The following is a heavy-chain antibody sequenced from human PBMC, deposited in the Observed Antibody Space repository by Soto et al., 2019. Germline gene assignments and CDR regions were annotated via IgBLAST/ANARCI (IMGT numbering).Heavy chain of an antibody. CDR3: ASSSIAVAGVRFDY. J-gene: IGHJ4*02. D-gene: IGHD6-19*01. V-gene: IGHV4-31*03. CDR2: IYYSGST. Sequence: SETLSLTCTVSGGSISSGGYYWSWIRQHPGKGLEWIGYIYYSGSTYYNPSLKSRVTISVDTSKNQFSLKLSSVTAADTAVYYCASSSIAVAGVRFDYWGQGTLVTVS. CDR1: GGSISSGGYY.